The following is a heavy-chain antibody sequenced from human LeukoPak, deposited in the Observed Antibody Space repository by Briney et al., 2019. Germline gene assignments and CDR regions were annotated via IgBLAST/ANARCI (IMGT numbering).Heavy chain of an antibody. J-gene: IGHJ4*02. CDR2: SGST. CDR1: GYSISSGYY. CDR3: ARDKSETGTTAFDY. D-gene: IGHD1-1*01. V-gene: IGHV4-38-2*02. Sequence: SETLFLTCTVSGYSISSGYYWGWIRQPPGKGLEWIGSGSTYYNPSLKSRVTISVDRSKNQFSLKLSSVTAADTAVYYCARDKSETGTTAFDYWGQGTLVTVSS.